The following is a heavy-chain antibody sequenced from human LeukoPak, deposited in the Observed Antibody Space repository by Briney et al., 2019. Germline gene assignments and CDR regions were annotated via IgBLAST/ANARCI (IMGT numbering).Heavy chain of an antibody. D-gene: IGHD6-13*01. CDR1: GYTFTSYD. CDR2: MNPNSGNT. CDR3: ARGQHSSSWYSYYYYYYGMDV. J-gene: IGHJ6*02. V-gene: IGHV1-8*01. Sequence: ASVKVSCKASGYTFTSYDINWVRQATGQGLEWMGWMNPNSGNTGYAQKFQGRVTMTRNTSISTAYMELSSLRSEDTAVYYRARGQHSSSWYSYYYYYYGMDVWGQGTTVTVCS.